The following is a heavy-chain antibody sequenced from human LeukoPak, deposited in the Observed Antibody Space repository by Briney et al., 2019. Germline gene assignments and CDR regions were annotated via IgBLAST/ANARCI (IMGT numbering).Heavy chain of an antibody. CDR1: GFTFSSYW. J-gene: IGHJ4*02. D-gene: IGHD1-26*01. Sequence: GGSLRLSCAAPGFTFSSYWMHWVRQAPGKGLVWVSRINTDASSTSYAGSVKGRFTISRDNAKNTLYLQMNSLRADDTAVYYCARDPMGATTYWGQGTLVTVSS. V-gene: IGHV3-74*01. CDR2: INTDASST. CDR3: ARDPMGATTY.